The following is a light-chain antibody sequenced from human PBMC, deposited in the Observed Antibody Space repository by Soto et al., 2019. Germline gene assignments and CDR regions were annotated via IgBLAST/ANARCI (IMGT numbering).Light chain of an antibody. CDR2: GNS. CDR1: SSNIGAGYD. J-gene: IGLJ2*01. V-gene: IGLV1-40*01. Sequence: QYVLTQPPSVSGAPGQRVTISCTGNSSNIGAGYDVHWYQQLPVTAPKLLIYGNSNRPSGVPDRFSGSKSGTSASLAITGLQAEDEADYYCQSYDSSLSVVVFGGGTKLTVL. CDR3: QSYDSSLSVVV.